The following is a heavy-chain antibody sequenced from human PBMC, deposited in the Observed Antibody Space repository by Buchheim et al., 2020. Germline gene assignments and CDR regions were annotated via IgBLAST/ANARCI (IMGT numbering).Heavy chain of an antibody. V-gene: IGHV3-30-3*01. Sequence: QVQLVESGGGVVQPGRSLRLSCAASGFTFSSYAMHWVRQAPGKGLEWVAVISYDGSNKYYADSVKGRFTISRDNSKNTLYLQMNSLRAEDTAVYYCARDLVVVAATPAGYYYGMDVWGQGTT. CDR1: GFTFSSYA. CDR3: ARDLVVVAATPAGYYYGMDV. D-gene: IGHD2-15*01. CDR2: ISYDGSNK. J-gene: IGHJ6*02.